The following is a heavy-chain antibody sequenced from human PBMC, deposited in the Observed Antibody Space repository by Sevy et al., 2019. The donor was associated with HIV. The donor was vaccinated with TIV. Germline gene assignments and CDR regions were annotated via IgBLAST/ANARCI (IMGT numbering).Heavy chain of an antibody. CDR1: GGSISSGDYY. Sequence: SETLSLTCTGSGGSISSGDYYWSWIRQPPGKGLEWIGYIYYSGSTYYNPSLKSRVTISVDTSKNQFSLKLSSVTAADTAVYYCARGVSNSGYALDCDYWGQGTLVTVSS. CDR3: ARGVSNSGYALDCDY. V-gene: IGHV4-30-4*01. D-gene: IGHD5-12*01. CDR2: IYYSGST. J-gene: IGHJ4*02.